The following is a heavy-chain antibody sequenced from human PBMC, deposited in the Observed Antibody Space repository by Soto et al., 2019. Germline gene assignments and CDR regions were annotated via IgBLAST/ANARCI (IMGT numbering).Heavy chain of an antibody. D-gene: IGHD3-10*01. CDR1: GFTFSSYA. CDR3: ARDLSGYYGSGNP. V-gene: IGHV3-30-3*01. CDR2: ISYVGSNK. Sequence: QVQLVESGGGVVQPGRSLRLSCAASGFTFSSYAMHWVRQAPGKGLERVAVISYVGSNKYYADSVKGRFTISRDNSKNTLYLQMNSLRAEDTAVYYCARDLSGYYGSGNPWGQGTLVTVSS. J-gene: IGHJ5*02.